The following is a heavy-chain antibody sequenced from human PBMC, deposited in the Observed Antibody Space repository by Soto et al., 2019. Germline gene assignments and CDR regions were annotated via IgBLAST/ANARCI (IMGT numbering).Heavy chain of an antibody. V-gene: IGHV4-30-4*01. CDR1: GGSISSGDYY. Sequence: SETLSLTCTVSGGSISSGDYYWSWIRQPPGKGLEWIGYIYYSGSTYYNPSLKSRVTISVDTSKNQFSLKLSSVTAADTAVYYCASYSREPLISRLYYFDYWGQGTLVTVSS. D-gene: IGHD2-21*01. CDR2: IYYSGST. CDR3: ASYSREPLISRLYYFDY. J-gene: IGHJ4*02.